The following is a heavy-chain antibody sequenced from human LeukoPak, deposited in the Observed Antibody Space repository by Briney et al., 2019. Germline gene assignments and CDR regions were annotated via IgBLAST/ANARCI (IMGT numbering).Heavy chain of an antibody. V-gene: IGHV3-30*18. Sequence: PGGSLRLSYAASGFTFSSYGMHWVRQAPGKGLEWVAVISYDGSNKYYADSVKGRFTISRDNSKNTLYLQMNSLRAEDTAVYYCAKDANLLWFGEPTSVSVDYWGQGTLVTVSS. CDR1: GFTFSSYG. D-gene: IGHD3-10*01. J-gene: IGHJ4*02. CDR2: ISYDGSNK. CDR3: AKDANLLWFGEPTSVSVDY.